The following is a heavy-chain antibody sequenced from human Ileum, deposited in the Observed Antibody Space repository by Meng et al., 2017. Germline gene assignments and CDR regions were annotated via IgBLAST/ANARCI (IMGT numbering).Heavy chain of an antibody. Sequence: QVELVQSGAEVKKPGSSVKVSCKASGGTFSSYAISWVRQAPGQGLEWMGGIIPIFGTANYAQKFQGRVTITADKSTSTAYLELSSLTPDDTAVYYCARDNSGWAIDYWGQGTLVTVSS. D-gene: IGHD6-19*01. J-gene: IGHJ4*02. V-gene: IGHV1-69*06. CDR2: IIPIFGTA. CDR3: ARDNSGWAIDY. CDR1: GGTFSSYA.